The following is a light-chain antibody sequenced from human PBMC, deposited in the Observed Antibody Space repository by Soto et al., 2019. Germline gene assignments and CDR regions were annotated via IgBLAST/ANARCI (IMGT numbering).Light chain of an antibody. CDR3: QQYINWT. CDR1: QSVLYSSNDRSY. CDR2: WAS. V-gene: IGKV4-1*01. Sequence: EIVMTQSPDSLAVSLGERATIKCKSSQSVLYSSNDRSYLAWFQQKPGQPPKALIYWASSRESGVPDRFSGSGSGTDFTLSISSLQAEDVAVYFCQQYINWTFGQGTKMEIK. J-gene: IGKJ1*01.